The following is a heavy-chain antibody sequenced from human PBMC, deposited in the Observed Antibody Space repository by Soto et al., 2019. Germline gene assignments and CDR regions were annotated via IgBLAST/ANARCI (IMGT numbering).Heavy chain of an antibody. J-gene: IGHJ4*02. Sequence: SETLSLTCTVPGRSISSYYWSWIRQPPGKGLEWNGYLYYSGSTNYNPSLKSRVTISVDTSKNQFSLKLNSMTAADTAVYYCARHNYGSGSTYFDYWGQGTLVTAPQ. CDR2: LYYSGST. D-gene: IGHD3-10*01. CDR1: GRSISSYY. V-gene: IGHV4-59*08. CDR3: ARHNYGSGSTYFDY.